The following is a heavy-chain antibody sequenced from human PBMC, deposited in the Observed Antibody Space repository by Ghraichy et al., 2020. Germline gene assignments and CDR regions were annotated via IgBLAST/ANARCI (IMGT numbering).Heavy chain of an antibody. Sequence: LSLTCAASGFTFSDYYMSWIRQAPGKGLEWVSYIGSDGVNTNYADSVKGRFTISRDNARNSLYLQMNSLRAEDTAVYYCARVLLSRYGLRSSSIYFNSWGQGALVTVSS. J-gene: IGHJ4*02. D-gene: IGHD6-6*01. CDR1: GFTFSDYY. CDR3: ARVLLSRYGLRSSSIYFNS. CDR2: IGSDGVNT. V-gene: IGHV3-11*03.